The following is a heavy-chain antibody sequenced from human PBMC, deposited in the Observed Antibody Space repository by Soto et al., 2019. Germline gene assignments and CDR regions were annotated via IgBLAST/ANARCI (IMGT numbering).Heavy chain of an antibody. V-gene: IGHV4-59*01. D-gene: IGHD2-2*01. Sequence: SETLSLTCNISAGSISYYYWQWIRQPPGKGRKWIRFVYYSGDTDTNYNPALKSRVTISLYTSKNQFSLKVNSVTAADTALYYCARGLRYCSTTSCYGIEVFDYWGQGTPVTVSS. CDR1: AGSISYYY. CDR2: VYYSGDT. CDR3: ARGLRYCSTTSCYGIEVFDY. J-gene: IGHJ4*02.